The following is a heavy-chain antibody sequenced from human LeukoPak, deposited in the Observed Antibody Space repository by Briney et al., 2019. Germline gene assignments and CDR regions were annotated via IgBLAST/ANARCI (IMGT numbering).Heavy chain of an antibody. CDR2: ISSSSSYI. CDR1: GFTFSSYS. Sequence: PGGSLRLSCAASGFTFSSYSMNWVRQAPGKGLEWVSSISSSSSYIYYADSVKGRFTISRDNAKNSLYLQMNSLRAEDTAVHYCARDRGVPYFITGTTTAFFDYWGQGTLVTVSS. V-gene: IGHV3-21*01. D-gene: IGHD1-7*01. J-gene: IGHJ4*02. CDR3: ARDRGVPYFITGTTTAFFDY.